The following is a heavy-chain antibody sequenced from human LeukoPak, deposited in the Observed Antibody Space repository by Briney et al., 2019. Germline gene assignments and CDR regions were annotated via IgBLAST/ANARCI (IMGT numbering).Heavy chain of an antibody. J-gene: IGHJ4*02. V-gene: IGHV1-18*01. CDR2: ISGYNGNTSYAYNANT. CDR3: ARIGGGDSGSYYGY. CDR1: GYTFTSYG. Sequence: ASVKVSCKASGYTFTSYGISWVRQAPGQGFEWMGLISGYNGNTSYAYNANTNYAQKVQGRVTMTRNTSISTAYMELSSLRSEDTAVYYCARIGGGDSGSYYGYWGQGTLVTVSS. D-gene: IGHD3-10*01.